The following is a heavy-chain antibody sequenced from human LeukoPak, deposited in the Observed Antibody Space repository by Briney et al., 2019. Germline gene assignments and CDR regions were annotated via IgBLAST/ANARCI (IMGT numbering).Heavy chain of an antibody. D-gene: IGHD3-16*01. V-gene: IGHV3-23*01. CDR2: IGGRGGST. Sequence: GGSLRLSCAASGFRFSDSTMTWVRQAPGKGPEWVSAIGGRGGSTYYADSLGGRFIISRDNSKDMVYLQMNSLKVEDTATYYCGKEGGAWGQGTKVTVSS. CDR3: GKEGGA. J-gene: IGHJ5*02. CDR1: GFRFSDST.